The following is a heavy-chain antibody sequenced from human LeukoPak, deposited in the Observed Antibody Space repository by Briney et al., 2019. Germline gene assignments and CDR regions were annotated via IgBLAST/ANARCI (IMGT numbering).Heavy chain of an antibody. Sequence: GRSLRLSCAASGFTFSSYGMHWVRQAPVKGLEWVAVMWYDGNNKYYADSVKGRFTISRDNSKNTLYLQMNSLRAEDTAVYYCARGRVEYNFGHNDAFDIWGQGTMVTVSS. CDR2: MWYDGNNK. D-gene: IGHD1-1*01. V-gene: IGHV3-33*01. CDR1: GFTFSSYG. CDR3: ARGRVEYNFGHNDAFDI. J-gene: IGHJ3*02.